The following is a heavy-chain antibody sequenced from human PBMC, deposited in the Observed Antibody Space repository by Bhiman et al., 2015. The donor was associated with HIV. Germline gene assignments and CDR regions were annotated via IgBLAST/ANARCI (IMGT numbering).Heavy chain of an antibody. D-gene: IGHD1-26*01. CDR2: ISGSGGST. Sequence: EVQLLESGGGLVQPGGSLRLSCAASGFTFSSYAMSWVRQAPGKGLEWVSAISGSGGSTYYADSVKGRFTISRDNSKNTLYLQMNSLRAEDTAVYYCAKDLTVGAFQSDAFDIWGQGTMVTVSS. V-gene: IGHV3-23*01. J-gene: IGHJ3*02. CDR1: GFTFSSYA. CDR3: AKDLTVGAFQSDAFDI.